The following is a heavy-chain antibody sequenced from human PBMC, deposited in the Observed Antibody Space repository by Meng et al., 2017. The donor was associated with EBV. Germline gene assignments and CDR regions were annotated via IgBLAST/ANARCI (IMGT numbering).Heavy chain of an antibody. D-gene: IGHD3-10*01. V-gene: IGHV1-69*01. Sequence: QVQVGQAGAEGKKPGSSVKVSCKTSGGPFRYYAISWVRQAPGQGLEWLGGFLPRLGAPNYAQKFHGRVKITADESTSTHYMDLSSLRSEDTAIYYCASESGRGYTPDYWGQGTLVTVSS. CDR3: ASESGRGYTPDY. CDR2: FLPRLGAP. J-gene: IGHJ4*02. CDR1: GGPFRYYA.